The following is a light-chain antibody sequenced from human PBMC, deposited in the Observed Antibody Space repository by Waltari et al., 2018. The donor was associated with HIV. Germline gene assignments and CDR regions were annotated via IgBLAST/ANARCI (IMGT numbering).Light chain of an antibody. CDR2: DVS. J-gene: IGLJ2*01. CDR1: RGDVGSYKY. Sequence: QSALTQPRSLSGSPGQSVTISCNGTRGDVGSYKYVSWYQHHPGKAPNLILYDVSERPSGVPDRCSGSKSGNTASLTISGLQAEDEADYYCCSYAGTYTFVVFGGGTKLTVL. V-gene: IGLV2-11*01. CDR3: CSYAGTYTFVV.